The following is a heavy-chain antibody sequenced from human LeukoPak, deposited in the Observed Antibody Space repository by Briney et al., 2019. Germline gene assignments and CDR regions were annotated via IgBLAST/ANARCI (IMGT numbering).Heavy chain of an antibody. Sequence: PSETLSLTCAVYGGSFSGCYWSWIRKPPGKGLEWIGEINHSGSTNYNPSLKSRVTISVDTSKNQFSLKLSSVTAADTAVYYCARLKRDAFDIWGQGTMVTVSS. CDR2: INHSGST. CDR3: ARLKRDAFDI. CDR1: GGSFSGCY. J-gene: IGHJ3*02. V-gene: IGHV4-34*01.